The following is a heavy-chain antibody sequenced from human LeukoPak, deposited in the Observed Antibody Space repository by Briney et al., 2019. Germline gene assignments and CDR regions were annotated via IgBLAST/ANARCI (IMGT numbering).Heavy chain of an antibody. CDR1: GGSFSGYY. CDR3: ARGRPYYDILTGYSLRFDY. CDR2: INHSGST. V-gene: IGHV4-34*01. D-gene: IGHD3-9*01. J-gene: IGHJ4*02. Sequence: PSETLSLTCAVYGGSFSGYYWSWIRQPPGKGLEWIGEINHSGSTNYNPSLKSRVTISVDTSKNQFSLKLSSVTAADTAVYYCARGRPYYDILTGYSLRFDYWGQGTLVTVSS.